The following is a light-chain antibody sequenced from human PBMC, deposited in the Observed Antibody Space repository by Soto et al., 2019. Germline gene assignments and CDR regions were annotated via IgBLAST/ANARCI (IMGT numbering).Light chain of an antibody. V-gene: IGKV2-28*01. CDR1: QSLLHSNGNIY. CDR2: LGS. CDR3: MQAIQAPRT. Sequence: DIVLTQSPLSLPVTPGEPASISCRSSQSLLHSNGNIYLDWYLQKPVQSPQLLIYLGSIRASGVPDMFSGSGSGTYFTLKITRVEAEDVGVYYCMQAIQAPRTFDLGTKVEIK. J-gene: IGKJ1*01.